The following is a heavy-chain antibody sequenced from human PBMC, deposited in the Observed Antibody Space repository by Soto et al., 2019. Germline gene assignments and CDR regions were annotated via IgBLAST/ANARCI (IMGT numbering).Heavy chain of an antibody. J-gene: IGHJ4*02. CDR3: ARDPGIAAAGFDY. CDR2: IWYDGSNK. Sequence: GGSLRLSCAASGFTFSSYGMHWVRQAPGKGLEWVAVIWYDGSNKYYADSVKGRFTISRDNSKNTLYLQMNSLRAEDTAVYYCARDPGIAAAGFDYWGQGTLVADSA. V-gene: IGHV3-33*01. CDR1: GFTFSSYG. D-gene: IGHD6-13*01.